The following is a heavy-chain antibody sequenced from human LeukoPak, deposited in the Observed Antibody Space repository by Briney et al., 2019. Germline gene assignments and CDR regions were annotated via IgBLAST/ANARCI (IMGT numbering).Heavy chain of an antibody. CDR3: ARGGGYGSGGSCDEHFQH. CDR2: IKYSGST. D-gene: IGHD2-15*01. Sequence: SGTLSLTCTVSGGSISSYYRSWIRQPPGKGLEWIGYIKYSGSTDYTPSLKPRVTISVYTYKNQLSLKLSSVTAADTVVYYCARGGGYGSGGSCDEHFQHWGQGTLVTVSS. CDR1: GGSISSYY. V-gene: IGHV4-59*01. J-gene: IGHJ1*01.